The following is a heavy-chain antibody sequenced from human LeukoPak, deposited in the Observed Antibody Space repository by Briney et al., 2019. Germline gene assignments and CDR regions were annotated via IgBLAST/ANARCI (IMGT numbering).Heavy chain of an antibody. Sequence: PGGSLRLSCTGSGFTFSTYTMNWVRQAPGKGLEWVANIKQDGSEKYYVDSVKGRFTISRDNAKNSLYLQMNSLRAGDTALYYCAKDKGYMVVADGSGGFDIWGQGTMVTVSS. CDR2: IKQDGSEK. J-gene: IGHJ3*02. D-gene: IGHD2-15*01. V-gene: IGHV3-7*03. CDR1: GFTFSTYT. CDR3: AKDKGYMVVADGSGGFDI.